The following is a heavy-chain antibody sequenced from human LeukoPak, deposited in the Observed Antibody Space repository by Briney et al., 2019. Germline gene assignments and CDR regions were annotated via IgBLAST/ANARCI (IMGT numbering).Heavy chain of an antibody. D-gene: IGHD1-26*01. CDR2: INSDASTT. J-gene: IGHJ4*02. Sequence: PGGSLRLSCAASGFTFSSYWMHWVRQAPGKGLVWVSRINSDASTTSYADSVKCRFTISRDNAKNTLHLQMNSLRAEDTAVYYCTRVAGSGSVDWGQGTLVTVSS. CDR3: TRVAGSGSVD. V-gene: IGHV3-74*01. CDR1: GFTFSSYW.